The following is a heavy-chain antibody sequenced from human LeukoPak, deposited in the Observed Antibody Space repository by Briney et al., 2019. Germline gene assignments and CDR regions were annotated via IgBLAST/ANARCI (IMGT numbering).Heavy chain of an antibody. CDR1: GYSFTSYY. D-gene: IGHD3-3*01. CDR2: INPSGGGSST. J-gene: IGHJ4*02. Sequence: ASVKVSCKASGYSFTSYYIHWVRQAPGQGLEWMAMINPSGGGSSTTYAQKFQGTLTLTRDMSTSTVYMELSSLRSEDTAVYYCARSITISEVATLGYWGQGTLVTVSS. V-gene: IGHV1-46*01. CDR3: ARSITISEVATLGY.